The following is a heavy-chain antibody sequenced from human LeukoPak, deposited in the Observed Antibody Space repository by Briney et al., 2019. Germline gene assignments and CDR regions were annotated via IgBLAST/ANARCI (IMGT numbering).Heavy chain of an antibody. CDR3: VSFYETY. V-gene: IGHV3-74*01. CDR1: GNYW. CDR2: TNSDGSWT. D-gene: IGHD2/OR15-2a*01. J-gene: IGHJ4*02. Sequence: PGGSLRLSCAASGNYWMHWVRQAPGQGLVWVSHTNSDGSWTSCADSVKGRFTISKDNAKDTVYLQMNSLRAEDTAVYYCVSFYETYWGRGTLVTVSS.